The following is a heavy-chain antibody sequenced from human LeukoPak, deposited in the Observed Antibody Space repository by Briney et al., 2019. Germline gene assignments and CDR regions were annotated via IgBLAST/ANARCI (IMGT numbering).Heavy chain of an antibody. CDR3: ARDWKTNSFDY. J-gene: IGHJ4*02. Sequence: GRSLTLSCAASEFTFTTYGMHWVRQAPGKGLQCVAFIYYDGSNIYYADYVKCRFTISRDISKNTLYLQMDSLRDEDTAIYYCARDWKTNSFDYWGQGTLVTVSS. CDR1: EFTFTTYG. V-gene: IGHV3-33*01. D-gene: IGHD1-1*01. CDR2: IYYDGSNI.